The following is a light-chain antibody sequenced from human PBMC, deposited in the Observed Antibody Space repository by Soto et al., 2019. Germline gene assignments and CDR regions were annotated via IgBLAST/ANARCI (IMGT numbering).Light chain of an antibody. Sequence: QSVLTPPPSVSGSPGQSVAISCTGPSSDVGSYNRVSWSQQPPGTAPKLMLYEFSSRPSGVPDRFSGSKSGNTSSLTISGIQAEDDADYYCSSYTSSSNYVFGAGTKGTVL. CDR3: SSYTSSSNYV. CDR2: EFS. V-gene: IGLV2-18*02. CDR1: SSDVGSYNR. J-gene: IGLJ1*01.